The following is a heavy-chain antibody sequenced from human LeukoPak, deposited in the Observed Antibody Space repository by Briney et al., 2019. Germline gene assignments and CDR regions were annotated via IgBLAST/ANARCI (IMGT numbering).Heavy chain of an antibody. Sequence: GGSLRLSCAASGFTFYDYAMHWVRHAPGKGLEWVSGISWNSGSIGYADSVKGRLTISRDNAKNSLDLQMNSLRAEDTALYYCAKARSPPGYSSSWSLYYFDYWGQGTLVTVSS. CDR1: GFTFYDYA. CDR2: ISWNSGSI. CDR3: AKARSPPGYSSSWSLYYFDY. V-gene: IGHV3-9*01. J-gene: IGHJ4*02. D-gene: IGHD6-13*01.